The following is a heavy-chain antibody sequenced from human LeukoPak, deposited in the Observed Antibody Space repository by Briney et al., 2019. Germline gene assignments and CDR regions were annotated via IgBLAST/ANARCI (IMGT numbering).Heavy chain of an antibody. CDR1: GGSIRSYY. Sequence: PSETLSLTCTVSGGSIRSYYWSWIRQPPGKGLEWIGYIYYSGSTNYNPSLKSRVTISVDTSKNQFSLKLSSVTAADTAVYYCARASHYYGSGSYSPEYYYGMDVWGQGTTVTVSS. CDR3: ARASHYYGSGSYSPEYYYGMDV. V-gene: IGHV4-59*01. CDR2: IYYSGST. J-gene: IGHJ6*02. D-gene: IGHD3-10*01.